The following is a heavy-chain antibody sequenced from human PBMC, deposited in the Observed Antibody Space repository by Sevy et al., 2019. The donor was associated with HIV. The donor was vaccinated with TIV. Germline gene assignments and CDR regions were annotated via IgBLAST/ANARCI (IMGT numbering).Heavy chain of an antibody. J-gene: IGHJ4*02. V-gene: IGHV3-23*01. D-gene: IGHD4-17*01. CDR1: GFSFSSYA. CDR2: IIGSGVRT. Sequence: GGSLRLSCTASGFSFSSYAMSWVRQAPGKGLEWVSTIIGSGVRTYSADSVKGRFTISRDNSNNTLYLQMTSLRAEDTAVYYCAKDFHDYGDFYFDYWGRGTLVTVSS. CDR3: AKDFHDYGDFYFDY.